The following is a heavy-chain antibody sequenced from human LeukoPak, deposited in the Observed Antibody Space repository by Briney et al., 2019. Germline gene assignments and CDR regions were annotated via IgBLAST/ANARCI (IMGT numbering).Heavy chain of an antibody. CDR2: ISSSGSTI. CDR3: AKDMMRDRWFGES. D-gene: IGHD3-10*01. CDR1: GFTFSSYE. J-gene: IGHJ5*02. V-gene: IGHV3-48*03. Sequence: GGSLRLSCAASGFTFSSYEMNWVRQAPGKGLEWVSYISSSGSTIYYADSVKGRFTISRDNSKNTLYLEMNSLRVEDTAVYYCAKDMMRDRWFGESWGQGTLVTASS.